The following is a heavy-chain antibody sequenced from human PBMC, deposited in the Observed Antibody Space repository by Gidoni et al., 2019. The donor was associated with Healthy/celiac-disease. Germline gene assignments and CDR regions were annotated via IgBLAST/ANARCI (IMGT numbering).Heavy chain of an antibody. CDR3: ARVDCSGGSCYAGDY. CDR2: INPNSGGT. CDR1: GYTFTGYF. J-gene: IGHJ4*02. Sequence: QVQLVQSGAEVKKSGASVNVSCKASGYTFTGYFVHWVRQAPGQGLEWLGWINPNSGGTNYAQKFQGRVTMTRDTSISTAYMELSRLRSDDTAVYYCARVDCSGGSCYAGDYWGQGTLVTVSS. D-gene: IGHD2-15*01. V-gene: IGHV1-2*02.